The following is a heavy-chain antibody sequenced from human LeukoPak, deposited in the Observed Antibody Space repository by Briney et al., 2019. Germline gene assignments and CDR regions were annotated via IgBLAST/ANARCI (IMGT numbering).Heavy chain of an antibody. Sequence: PGGSLRLSCAASGFTFSNAWMSWVRQAPGKGLEWVGFIRSKAYGGTTEYAASVKGRFTISRDDSKSIAYLQMNSLKTEDTAVYYCTRDHDYYDSGDYYYGMDVWGQGTTVTVSS. D-gene: IGHD3-22*01. J-gene: IGHJ6*02. V-gene: IGHV3-49*04. CDR3: TRDHDYYDSGDYYYGMDV. CDR1: GFTFSNAW. CDR2: IRSKAYGGTT.